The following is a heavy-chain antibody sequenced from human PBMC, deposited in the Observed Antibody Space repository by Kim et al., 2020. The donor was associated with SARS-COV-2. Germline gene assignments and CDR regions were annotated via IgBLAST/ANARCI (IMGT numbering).Heavy chain of an antibody. D-gene: IGHD2-21*01. Sequence: DGSAKFYVDPVKGRFTISRDNAKNSVFLQVNSLRAEDTAVYYCVRGIPSAWGQGTLVTVSS. CDR2: DGSAK. CDR3: VRGIPSA. V-gene: IGHV3-7*04. J-gene: IGHJ5*02.